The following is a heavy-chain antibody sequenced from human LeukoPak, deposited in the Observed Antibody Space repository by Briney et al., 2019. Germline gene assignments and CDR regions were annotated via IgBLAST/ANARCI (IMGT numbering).Heavy chain of an antibody. CDR1: GFTFSIYG. J-gene: IGHJ6*02. CDR3: ARSTLV. Sequence: AGGSLRLSCAASGFTFSIYGMHWVRQAPGKGLEWVAVIWYDGSNKYYADSVKGRFTISRDNAKNSLYLQMNSLRAEDTAVYYCARSTLVWGQGTTVTVSS. V-gene: IGHV3-33*01. D-gene: IGHD5/OR15-5a*01. CDR2: IWYDGSNK.